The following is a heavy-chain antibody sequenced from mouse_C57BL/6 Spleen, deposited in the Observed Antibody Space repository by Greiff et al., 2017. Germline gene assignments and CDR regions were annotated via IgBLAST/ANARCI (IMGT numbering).Heavy chain of an antibody. J-gene: IGHJ1*03. V-gene: IGHV1-22*01. CDR1: GYTFTDYN. CDR2: INPNNGGT. CDR3: ARATTVKYFDV. D-gene: IGHD1-1*01. Sequence: VHVKQSGPELVKPGASVKMSCKASGYTFTDYNMHWVKQSHGKSLEWIGYINPNNGGTSYNQKFKGKATLTVNKSSSTAYMELRSLTSEDSAVYYCARATTVKYFDVWGTGTTVTVSS.